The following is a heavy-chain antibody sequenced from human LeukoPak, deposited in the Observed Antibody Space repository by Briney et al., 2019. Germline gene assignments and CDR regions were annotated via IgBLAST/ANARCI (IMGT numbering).Heavy chain of an antibody. D-gene: IGHD3-3*01. J-gene: IGHJ4*02. Sequence: GGSLRLSCAASGFTFDDYAMDWVRQAPGKGLEWVSGISWNSGSIDYAGSVKGRFTISRDNAKNSLYLQMNSLRTEDTALYYCAKQSAGTHGYFDYWGQGTLVTVSS. V-gene: IGHV3-9*01. CDR3: AKQSAGTHGYFDY. CDR2: ISWNSGSI. CDR1: GFTFDDYA.